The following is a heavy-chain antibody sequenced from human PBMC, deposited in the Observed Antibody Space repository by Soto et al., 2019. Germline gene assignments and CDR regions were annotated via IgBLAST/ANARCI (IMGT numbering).Heavy chain of an antibody. CDR3: AKDEFGYYYDISDYLYGAFDI. V-gene: IGHV3-23*01. CDR1: GFTFSSYA. CDR2: ISGSGGST. Sequence: GGSLRLSCAASGFTFSSYAMSWVRQAPGKGLEWVSAISGSGGSTYYADSVKGRFTISRDNSKNTLYLQMNSLRAEDTAVYYCAKDEFGYYYDISDYLYGAFDICGQGTMVNVSS. J-gene: IGHJ3*02. D-gene: IGHD3-22*01.